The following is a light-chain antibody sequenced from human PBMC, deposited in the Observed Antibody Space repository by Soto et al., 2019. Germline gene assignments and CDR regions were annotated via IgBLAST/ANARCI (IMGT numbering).Light chain of an antibody. CDR1: QSISTS. V-gene: IGKV1-5*03. CDR2: KAS. Sequence: DIQMTQSPSTLSASVGYRVTVTCRASQSISTSLAWYQQKPGKAPKLLIYKASSLESGVPSRFSGSGSGTEFTLTISSLQPDDFATYYCQHYNSYSEAFGQGTTVDIK. J-gene: IGKJ1*01. CDR3: QHYNSYSEA.